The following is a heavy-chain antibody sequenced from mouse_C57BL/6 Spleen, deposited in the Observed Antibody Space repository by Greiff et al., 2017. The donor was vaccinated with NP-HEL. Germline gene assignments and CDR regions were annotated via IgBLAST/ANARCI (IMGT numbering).Heavy chain of an antibody. CDR3: ARWNDYPYYAMDY. Sequence: QVQLQQSGAELVRPGTSVKVSCKASGYAFTNYLIEWVKQRPGQGLEWIGVINPGSGGTNYNEKFKGKATLTADKSSSTAYMQLSSLTSEDSAVYFCARWNDYPYYAMDYWGQGTSVTVSS. V-gene: IGHV1-54*01. CDR2: INPGSGGT. D-gene: IGHD2-4*01. J-gene: IGHJ4*01. CDR1: GYAFTNYL.